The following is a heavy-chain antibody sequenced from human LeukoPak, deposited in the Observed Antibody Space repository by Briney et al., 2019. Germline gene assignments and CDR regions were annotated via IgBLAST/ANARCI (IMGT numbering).Heavy chain of an antibody. CDR2: IYSGGST. D-gene: IGHD6-13*01. V-gene: IGHV3-66*01. CDR1: GFTVSNNY. Sequence: PGGSLRLSCAASGFTVSNNYMSWVRQPPGKGLEWVSVIYSGGSTYYADSVKGRFTISGDNSKNTLYLQMNSLRAEDTAVYYCARGTFITAVGTPGDYWGQGTLVTVSS. J-gene: IGHJ4*02. CDR3: ARGTFITAVGTPGDY.